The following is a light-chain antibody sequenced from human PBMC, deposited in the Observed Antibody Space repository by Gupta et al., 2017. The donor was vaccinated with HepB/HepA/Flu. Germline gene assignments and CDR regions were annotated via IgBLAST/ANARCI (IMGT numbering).Light chain of an antibody. CDR3: QHYNNWPPLT. V-gene: IGKV3-15*01. CDR2: RAS. J-gene: IGKJ4*01. CDR1: QSVSSN. Sequence: EIVMMQSPATVSVSPGERATLSCRASQSVSSNLVWYQQKPGQAPRLLIYRASTRATGIPARFSGSGSGTEFTLTISSRQSEDFAVYYCQHYNNWPPLTFGGGTKVEIK.